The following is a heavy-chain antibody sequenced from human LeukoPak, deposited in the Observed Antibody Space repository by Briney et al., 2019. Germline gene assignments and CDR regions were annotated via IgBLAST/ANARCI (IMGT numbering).Heavy chain of an antibody. D-gene: IGHD1-20*01. CDR2: IYRGGGT. V-gene: IGHV3-53*01. CDR1: GFTVSSSY. Sequence: GGSLTLSCAASGFTVSSSYLSWVRQAPGKGLEWVSLIYRGGGTYYADSVKGRFTISRDSSKNTLFLQMNSLRAEDTAVYYCARARLYNLNDDPAFDIWGQGTMVSVSS. J-gene: IGHJ3*02. CDR3: ARARLYNLNDDPAFDI.